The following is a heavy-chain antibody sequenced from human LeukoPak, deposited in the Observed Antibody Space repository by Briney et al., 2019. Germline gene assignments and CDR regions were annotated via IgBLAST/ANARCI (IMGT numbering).Heavy chain of an antibody. CDR1: GGSISSYY. D-gene: IGHD3-16*02. Sequence: SETLSLTCTVSGGSISSYYWSWIRQPPGKGLEWSGYIYYSGSTNYNPSLKSRVTISVDTSKNQFSLKLSSVTAADTAVYYCASYDYVWGSYRYWGQGTLVTVSS. CDR3: ASYDYVWGSYRY. CDR2: IYYSGST. V-gene: IGHV4-59*01. J-gene: IGHJ4*02.